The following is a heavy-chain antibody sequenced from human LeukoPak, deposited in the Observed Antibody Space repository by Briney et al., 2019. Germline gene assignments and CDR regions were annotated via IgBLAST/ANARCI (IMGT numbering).Heavy chain of an antibody. D-gene: IGHD5-18*01. V-gene: IGHV1-2*02. CDR2: INPNSGGT. Sequence: GSLRVSCKASGYTFTGYYMDWVRQAPGQGLEWMGWINPNSGGTNYAQKFQGRVTMTRDTSISTAYMELSRLRSDDTAVYYCAREDSYGYYFDYWGQGTLVTVSS. CDR3: AREDSYGYYFDY. CDR1: GYTFTGYY. J-gene: IGHJ4*02.